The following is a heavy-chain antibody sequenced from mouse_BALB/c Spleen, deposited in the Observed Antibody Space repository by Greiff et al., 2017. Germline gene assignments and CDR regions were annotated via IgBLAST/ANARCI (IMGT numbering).Heavy chain of an antibody. CDR1: GFTFSSYA. Sequence: EVQRVESGGGLVKPGGSLKLSCAASGFTFSSYAMSWVRQTPEKRLEWVASISSGGSTYYPDSVKGRFTISRDNARNILYLQMSSLRSEDTAMYYCARRGGYDSWFAYWGQGTLVTVSA. CDR3: ARRGGYDSWFAY. CDR2: ISSGGST. J-gene: IGHJ3*01. V-gene: IGHV5-6-5*01. D-gene: IGHD2-14*01.